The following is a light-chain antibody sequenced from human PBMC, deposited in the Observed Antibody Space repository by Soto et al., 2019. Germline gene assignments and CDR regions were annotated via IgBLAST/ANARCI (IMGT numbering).Light chain of an antibody. CDR1: QSVNIY. Sequence: EIVMTQSPATLSVSPGERATLSCRASQSVNIYLAWYQQKPGQAPRLLIYGASTRATGIPDRFSGSGSGTDFSLTISRLEPEDFAVYYCQQYGKSPQITFGQGTRLEIK. CDR3: QQYGKSPQIT. CDR2: GAS. J-gene: IGKJ5*01. V-gene: IGKV3-20*01.